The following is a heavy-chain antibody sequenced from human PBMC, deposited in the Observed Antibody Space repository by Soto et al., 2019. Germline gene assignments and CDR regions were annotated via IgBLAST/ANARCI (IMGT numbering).Heavy chain of an antibody. CDR1: GFSFSGYT. D-gene: IGHD3-9*01. Sequence: EVQLLESGGHLIQPGESLRLSCAASGFSFSGYTMNWVRQAQGKGLEWISGINGGGGTTYYADSVKGRFTISRDDSKNILYLQMNSPRAEDTAIYYCAKDRHPHGIWTFDYWGRGTMVTVSS. CDR2: INGGGGTT. CDR3: AKDRHPHGIWTFDY. V-gene: IGHV3-23*01. J-gene: IGHJ4*02.